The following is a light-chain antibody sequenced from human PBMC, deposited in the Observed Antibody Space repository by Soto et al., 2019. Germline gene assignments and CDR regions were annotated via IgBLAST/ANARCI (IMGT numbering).Light chain of an antibody. J-gene: IGKJ4*01. V-gene: IGKV1-39*01. CDR1: QSISSY. CDR3: QQSSSTVLT. Sequence: DIQMTQSPSSLSASVGDRVTITCRASQSISSYLNWYQQKPGKAPKLLIYAASSLQGGVPSRFSGSGSGTDFTLGISSLQREDCAIYYCQQSSSTVLTFGGGTKVEIK. CDR2: AAS.